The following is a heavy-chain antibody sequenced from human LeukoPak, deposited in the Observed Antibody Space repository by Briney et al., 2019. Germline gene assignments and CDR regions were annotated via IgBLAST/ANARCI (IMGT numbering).Heavy chain of an antibody. CDR2: IYYTRST. V-gene: IGHV4-39*01. Sequence: SETLSLTCKVSGGSISSSSYYWGWIRQPPGKGLEWIGSIYYTRSTYYNPSLKSRVTISVDTSKNQFSLKLTSVTAADTAVYYCARGVTMIVVVIHDWYFDLWGRGTLVTVSS. J-gene: IGHJ2*01. CDR3: ARGVTMIVVVIHDWYFDL. CDR1: GGSISSSSYY. D-gene: IGHD3-22*01.